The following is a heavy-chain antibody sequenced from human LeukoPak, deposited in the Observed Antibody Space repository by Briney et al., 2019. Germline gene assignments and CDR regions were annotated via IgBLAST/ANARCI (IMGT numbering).Heavy chain of an antibody. J-gene: IGHJ4*02. V-gene: IGHV1-3*03. CDR1: GYAFTAYY. CDR3: ARTRQYSSIWGFDY. Sequence: ASVRVSCKASGYAFTAYYIHWVRQAPGQGLEWMGWINAGNGNTKYSQEFQGRVTITMDTSASTAYMELSSLRSEDMAVYYCARTRQYSSIWGFDYWGQGTLVSVSS. D-gene: IGHD6-13*01. CDR2: INAGNGNT.